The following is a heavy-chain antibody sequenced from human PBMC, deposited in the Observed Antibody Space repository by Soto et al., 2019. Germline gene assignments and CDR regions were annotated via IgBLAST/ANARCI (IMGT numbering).Heavy chain of an antibody. V-gene: IGHV1-69*06. J-gene: IGHJ2*01. CDR1: GGTFSSYA. D-gene: IGHD6-19*01. CDR2: IIPIFGTA. CDR3: ARDKRIAVAGLRNWYFDL. Sequence: SVKVSCKASGGTFSSYAISWVRQAPGQGLEWMGGIIPIFGTANYAQKFQGRVTITADKSTSTAYMELSSLRSEDTAVYYCARDKRIAVAGLRNWYFDLWGRGTLVTVSS.